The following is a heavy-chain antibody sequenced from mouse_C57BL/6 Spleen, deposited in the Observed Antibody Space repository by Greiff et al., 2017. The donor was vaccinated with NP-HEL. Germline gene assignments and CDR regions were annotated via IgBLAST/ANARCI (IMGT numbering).Heavy chain of an antibody. V-gene: IGHV1-5*01. CDR2: IYPGNSDT. D-gene: IGHD2-3*01. CDR1: GYTFTSYW. Sequence: EVQLQQSGTVLARPGASVKMSCKTSGYTFTSYWMHWVKQRPGQGLEWIGAIYPGNSDTSYNQKFKGKAKLTAVTSASTAYMELSSLTNEDSAVYYCTRRGIYDGYYNFDYWGQGTTLTVSS. J-gene: IGHJ2*01. CDR3: TRRGIYDGYYNFDY.